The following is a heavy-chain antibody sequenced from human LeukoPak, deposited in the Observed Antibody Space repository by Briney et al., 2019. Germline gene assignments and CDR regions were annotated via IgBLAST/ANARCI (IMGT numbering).Heavy chain of an antibody. CDR3: ARDLSYYGSGSYYFDY. D-gene: IGHD3-10*01. CDR1: GYTFTGYY. J-gene: IGHJ4*02. V-gene: IGHV1-2*02. Sequence: AASVKVSCKASGYTFTGYYMHWVRQAPGQGLEWMGWINPNSGGTNYAQKFQGRVTMTRDTSISTAYMELSRLRSDDTAVYYCARDLSYYGSGSYYFDYWGQGTLVTVSS. CDR2: INPNSGGT.